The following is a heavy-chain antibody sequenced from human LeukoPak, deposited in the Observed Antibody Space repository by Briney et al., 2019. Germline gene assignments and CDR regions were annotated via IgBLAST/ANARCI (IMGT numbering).Heavy chain of an antibody. J-gene: IGHJ4*02. CDR2: INPSGGST. V-gene: IGHV1-46*01. CDR1: GYTFTSYY. Sequence: ASVKVSCKASGYTFTSYYMHWVRQAPGQGLEWMGIINPSGGSTSYAQKFQGRVTMTRDTSTSTVYMELSSLGSEDTAVYYCARGTYYYDSSGMAIDYWGQGTLVTVSS. CDR3: ARGTYYYDSSGMAIDY. D-gene: IGHD3-22*01.